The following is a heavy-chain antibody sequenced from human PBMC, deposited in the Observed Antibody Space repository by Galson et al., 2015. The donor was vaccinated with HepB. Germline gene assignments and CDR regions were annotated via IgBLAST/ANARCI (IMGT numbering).Heavy chain of an antibody. V-gene: IGHV3-15*01. D-gene: IGHD3-9*01. J-gene: IGHJ4*02. Sequence: SLRLSCAGSGFTSSEAWMSWVRQAPGRGLEWIGRIRSRSHGGTTDYAAPVRGRFVISRDDSKNTLYLQMNSLTTEDTAVYYCTTYYDILTGYNTRHDYWGQGTLVTVSS. CDR2: IRSRSHGGTT. CDR1: GFTSSEAW. CDR3: TTYYDILTGYNTRHDY.